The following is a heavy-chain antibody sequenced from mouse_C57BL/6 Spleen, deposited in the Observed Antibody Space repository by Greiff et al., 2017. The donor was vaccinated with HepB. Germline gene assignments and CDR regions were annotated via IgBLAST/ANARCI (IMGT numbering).Heavy chain of an antibody. CDR2: INPYNGGT. CDR1: GYTFTDYY. CDR3: ATRSSFDY. J-gene: IGHJ2*01. Sequence: EVKLQESGPVLVKPGASVKMSCKASGYTFTDYYMNWVKQSHGKSLEWIGVINPYNGGTSYNQKFKGKATLTVDKSSSTAYMELNSLTSEDSAVYYCATRSSFDYWGQGTTLTVSS. D-gene: IGHD1-1*01. V-gene: IGHV1-19*01.